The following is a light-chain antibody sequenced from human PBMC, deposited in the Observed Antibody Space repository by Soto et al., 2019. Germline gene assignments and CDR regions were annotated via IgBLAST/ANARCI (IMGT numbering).Light chain of an antibody. V-gene: IGKV3-15*01. CDR3: QHYNNWPLT. J-gene: IGKJ4*01. CDR2: GTS. Sequence: EIVMTQSPATLSVSPGERATLSCRASQSISSNLAWYQQKPGQTPRLLIYGTSTRATGIPARFSGSGSGTEFTLTISSLQSEDFAVYDCQHYNNWPLTVGGGTKVEIK. CDR1: QSISSN.